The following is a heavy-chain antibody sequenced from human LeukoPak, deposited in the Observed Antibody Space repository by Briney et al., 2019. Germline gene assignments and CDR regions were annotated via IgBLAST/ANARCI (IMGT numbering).Heavy chain of an antibody. Sequence: SGPTLVNPTQTLTLTCTFSGFLPSSSGVGVGWIRQPPGKALEWLALIYWDDNKRYSPSLKNRLTITKDTSKNQVVLKMTNLDPVDTATYYCAHWESGYFHLWGRGTLVTVSS. J-gene: IGHJ2*01. CDR2: IYWDDNK. CDR3: AHWESGYFHL. CDR1: GFLPSSSGVG. V-gene: IGHV2-5*02. D-gene: IGHD1-26*01.